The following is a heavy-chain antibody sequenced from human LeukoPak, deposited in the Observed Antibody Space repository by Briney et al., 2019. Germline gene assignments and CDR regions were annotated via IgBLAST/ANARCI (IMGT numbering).Heavy chain of an antibody. CDR3: ARSGDTAMVTGHFDY. CDR1: GFTFSSYS. D-gene: IGHD5-18*01. J-gene: IGHJ4*02. CDR2: ISSSSSYI. V-gene: IGHV3-21*01. Sequence: GGSLRLSCAASGFTFSSYSMNWVRQAPGKGLEWVSSISSSSSYIYYADSVKGRFTISRDNAKNSLYLQMNSLRAEDTAVYYCARSGDTAMVTGHFDYWGQGTLVIVSS.